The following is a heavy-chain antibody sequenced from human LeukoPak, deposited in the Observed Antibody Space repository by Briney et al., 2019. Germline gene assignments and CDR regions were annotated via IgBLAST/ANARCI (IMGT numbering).Heavy chain of an antibody. CDR1: GFTFSNSA. V-gene: IGHV3-21*01. Sequence: GGSLRLSCAASGFTFSNSAMNWVRQVPGKGLEWVSSIDYDSSHIYYAASVRGRFTISRDNARNSVYLQMNSLRVEDMAVYYCARDPLRYLRVGHYDYWGQGTLVAVSS. J-gene: IGHJ4*02. D-gene: IGHD3-9*01. CDR3: ARDPLRYLRVGHYDY. CDR2: IDYDSSHI.